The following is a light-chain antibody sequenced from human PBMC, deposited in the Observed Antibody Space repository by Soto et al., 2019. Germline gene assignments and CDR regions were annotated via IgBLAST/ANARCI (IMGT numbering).Light chain of an antibody. CDR2: TAS. CDR3: QQTSSTPRT. CDR1: QSISTY. J-gene: IGKJ2*01. Sequence: DIQMTQSPSSLSASVGDRVTITCRASQSISTYLNWYQQKPGEAPNLLIYTASSLQSGVPSRFSGCGSGTDFTLTISSLQPEDFATYYCQQTSSTPRTFGQGTKLEIK. V-gene: IGKV1-39*01.